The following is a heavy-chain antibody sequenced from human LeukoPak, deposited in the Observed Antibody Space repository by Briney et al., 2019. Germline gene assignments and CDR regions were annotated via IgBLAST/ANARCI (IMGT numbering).Heavy chain of an antibody. CDR1: GGSISSYY. Sequence: PSETLSLTCTVSGGSISSYYWSWIRQPPGKGLEWIGYIYYSGSTNYNPSLKSRVTISVDTSKNQFSLKLSSVTAADQAVYYGGSHPLRGGYYYGMDVWGQGTTVTVSS. CDR2: IYYSGST. CDR3: GSHPLRGGYYYGMDV. V-gene: IGHV4-59*08. D-gene: IGHD3-10*01. J-gene: IGHJ6*02.